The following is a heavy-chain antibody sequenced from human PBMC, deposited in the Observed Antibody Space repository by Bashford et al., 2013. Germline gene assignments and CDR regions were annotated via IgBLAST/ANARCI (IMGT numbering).Heavy chain of an antibody. CDR1: GHTLTELS. J-gene: IGHJ4*02. V-gene: IGHV1-24*01. D-gene: IGHD2-21*01. CDR2: FTLEDGET. CDR3: AAFGCGRSRCHLPNDY. Sequence: VASVKVSCKVLGHTLTELSMNWVRQAPGKGLEWIGGFTLEDGETIYAQMFKGRVTMTEDTSTDTAYMELSRLTSKDTAVYYCAAFGCGRSRCHLPNDYWGQGTLVTVSS.